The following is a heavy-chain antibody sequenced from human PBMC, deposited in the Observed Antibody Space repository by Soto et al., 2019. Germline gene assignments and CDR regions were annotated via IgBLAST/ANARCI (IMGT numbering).Heavy chain of an antibody. Sequence: QVQLQESGPGLVKPSETLSLTCTVSGGSISSYYWSWIRQPPGQGLEWVWYFYYSGSTNYNPSLKSRVTISVDTSKNQFSLKLSSVTAADTAVYYCARSDGRYWGQGTLVTVSS. CDR1: GGSISSYY. V-gene: IGHV4-59*01. CDR3: ARSDGRY. J-gene: IGHJ4*02. CDR2: FYYSGST.